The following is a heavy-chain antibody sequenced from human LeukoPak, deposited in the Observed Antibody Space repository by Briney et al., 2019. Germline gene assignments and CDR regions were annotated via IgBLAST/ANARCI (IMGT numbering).Heavy chain of an antibody. CDR1: GFTFSSYD. Sequence: GGSLRLSCAASGFTFSSYDMHWVRQATGKGLEWVSAIGTAGDTYYPGSVKGRFTISRENAKNSLYLQMNSLRAEDTGVYFCSKLAVASADSWGQGTLVTVSS. D-gene: IGHD6-19*01. CDR2: IGTAGDT. CDR3: SKLAVASADS. J-gene: IGHJ4*02. V-gene: IGHV3-13*01.